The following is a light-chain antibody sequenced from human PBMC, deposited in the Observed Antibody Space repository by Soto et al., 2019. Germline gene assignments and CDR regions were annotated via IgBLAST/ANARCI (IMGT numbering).Light chain of an antibody. CDR2: GTS. J-gene: IGKJ2*01. V-gene: IGKV3-20*01. CDR1: QSGSSSY. CDR3: QQYGSSPYT. Sequence: EIVLTQSPGTLSLSPGERATLSCWASQSGSSSYLAWYQQKPGQAPRLLIHGTSRRATGIPDRFSGSGSGTDFTLTISRVEPEDFAVYYCQQYGSSPYTFGLGTKLEIK.